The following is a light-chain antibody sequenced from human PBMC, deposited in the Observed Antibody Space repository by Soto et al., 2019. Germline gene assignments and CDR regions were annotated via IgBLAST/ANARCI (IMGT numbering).Light chain of an antibody. Sequence: DIQMTQSPSSLSASVGDRVTITFRASQGISTYLAWYQQKPGKVPKLLIYAASTLQSGVPSRFSGSGSGTDFTLTISSLQPEDVATYYCQKYNSALRTFGGGTKVEIK. V-gene: IGKV1-27*01. CDR1: QGISTY. J-gene: IGKJ4*01. CDR2: AAS. CDR3: QKYNSALRT.